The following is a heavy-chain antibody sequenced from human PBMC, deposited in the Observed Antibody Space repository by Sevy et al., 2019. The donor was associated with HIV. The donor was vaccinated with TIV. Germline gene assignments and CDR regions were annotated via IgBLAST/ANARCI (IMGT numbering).Heavy chain of an antibody. J-gene: IGHJ4*02. V-gene: IGHV3-73*01. Sequence: GGSLRLPCAASGFTFSGSAMHWVRQAPGKGLEWVGRIRSKTNSYATEYGGSVKGRFTISRDDSKNKAYLQMNSLKIEDTAVYYCTRRVGSTSEIDYWGQGTLVTVSS. CDR3: TRRVGSTSEIDY. CDR2: IRSKTNSYAT. CDR1: GFTFSGSA. D-gene: IGHD2-2*01.